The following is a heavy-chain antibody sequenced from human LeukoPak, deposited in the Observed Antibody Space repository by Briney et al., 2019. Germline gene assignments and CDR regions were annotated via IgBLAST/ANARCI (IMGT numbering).Heavy chain of an antibody. CDR2: MNPNSGNT. D-gene: IGHD5-24*01. CDR3: ARDNSVRDEAWWFNP. Sequence: ASVKVSCKASGYTFTSYDINWVRQATGQGLEWMGWMNPNSGNTGYAQKFQGRVTLTRNTSISTAYMELSSLRSEDTAVYYCARDNSVRDEAWWFNPWGQGTLVTVSS. V-gene: IGHV1-8*01. CDR1: GYTFTSYD. J-gene: IGHJ5*02.